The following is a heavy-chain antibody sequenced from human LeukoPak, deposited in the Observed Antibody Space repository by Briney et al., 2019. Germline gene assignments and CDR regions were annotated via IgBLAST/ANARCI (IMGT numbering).Heavy chain of an antibody. D-gene: IGHD4-23*01. CDR2: INAGNGNT. CDR3: ARGTVAPNWFDP. J-gene: IGHJ5*02. CDR1: GYTFTGYT. V-gene: IGHV1-3*01. Sequence: GASVKVSCKASGYTFTGYTMHWVRQAPGQRLEWMGWINAGNGNTKYSQKFQGRVTITRDTSASTAYMELSSLISEDTAVYYCARGTVAPNWFDPWGQGTLVTVSS.